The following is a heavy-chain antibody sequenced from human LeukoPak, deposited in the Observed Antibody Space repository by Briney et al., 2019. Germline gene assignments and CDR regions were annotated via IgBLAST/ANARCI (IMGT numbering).Heavy chain of an antibody. D-gene: IGHD1-26*01. CDR2: IRYDGSNK. Sequence: PGGSLRLSCAASGFTFSSYGMHWVRQAPGKGPEWVAFIRYDGSNKYYADSVKGRFTIPRDNSKNTLYLQMNSLRVEDTAVYYCARIIVGATGIDYWGQGTLVTVSS. CDR3: ARIIVGATGIDY. J-gene: IGHJ4*02. CDR1: GFTFSSYG. V-gene: IGHV3-30*02.